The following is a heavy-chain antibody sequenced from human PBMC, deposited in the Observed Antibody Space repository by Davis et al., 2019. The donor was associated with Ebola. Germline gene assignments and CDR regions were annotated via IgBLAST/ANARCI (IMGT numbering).Heavy chain of an antibody. CDR3: ARGYYDFWSGYYRPDAFNI. V-gene: IGHV5-51*01. CDR1: GYSFTNYW. J-gene: IGHJ3*02. D-gene: IGHD3-3*01. Sequence: KVSCKASGYSFTNYWIGWVRQMPGKGLEWLGIIYPSDSDTRYSPSFQGQVTISADKSISTAYLQWSSLKASDTAMYYCARGYYDFWSGYYRPDAFNIWGQGTMVTVSS. CDR2: IYPSDSDT.